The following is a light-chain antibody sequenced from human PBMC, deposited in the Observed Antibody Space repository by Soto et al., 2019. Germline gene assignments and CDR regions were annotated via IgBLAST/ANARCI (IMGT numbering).Light chain of an antibody. Sequence: EIVLTQSPATLSLSPGERATLSCRASQSVSSYLAWYQQKPGQAPRLLIYGAFRRATGIPDRFSGSGSGTDFTLTISSLEPEDFAVYYCQQRSNWPPITFGQGTRLEIK. CDR1: QSVSSY. CDR3: QQRSNWPPIT. V-gene: IGKV3-11*01. CDR2: GAF. J-gene: IGKJ5*01.